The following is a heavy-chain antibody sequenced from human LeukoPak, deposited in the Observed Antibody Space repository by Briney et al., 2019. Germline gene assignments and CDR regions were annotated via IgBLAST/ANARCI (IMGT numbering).Heavy chain of an antibody. J-gene: IGHJ4*02. Sequence: ASVKVSCKASGYTYTSYDINLVRQATGQGLEWMGWMNPNSGNTGYAQKFQGRVTMTRNTSISTAYMELSSLRSEDTAVYYCARKGRAVAGTIGDYFDYWGQGTLVTVSS. V-gene: IGHV1-8*01. CDR1: GYTYTSYD. D-gene: IGHD6-19*01. CDR3: ARKGRAVAGTIGDYFDY. CDR2: MNPNSGNT.